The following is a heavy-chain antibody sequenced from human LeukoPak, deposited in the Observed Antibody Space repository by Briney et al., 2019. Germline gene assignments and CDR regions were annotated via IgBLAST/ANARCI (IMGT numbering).Heavy chain of an antibody. CDR1: GFTLSSYS. J-gene: IGHJ4*02. Sequence: GGSLRLSCAASGFTLSSYSMNWVRQAPGKGLEWVSSISSSSSYIYYADSVKGRFTISRDNAKNSLYLQMNSLRAEDTAVYYCARDGNYDFWSGYPYFDYWGQGTLVTVSS. CDR2: ISSSSSYI. D-gene: IGHD3-3*01. V-gene: IGHV3-21*01. CDR3: ARDGNYDFWSGYPYFDY.